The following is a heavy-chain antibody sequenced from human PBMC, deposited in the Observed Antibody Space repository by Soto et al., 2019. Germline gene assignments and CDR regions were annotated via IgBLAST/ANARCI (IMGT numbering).Heavy chain of an antibody. CDR2: INPSGGST. D-gene: IGHD6-6*01. Sequence: QVQLVQSGAEVKKPGASVKVSCKASGYTFTSYYMHWVRQAPGQGLEWMGIINPSGGSTSYAQKFQGRVTMTRDTSTSTVYMELSSLTSEDTAVYYCASASSHAYYFDYWGQGTLVTVSS. V-gene: IGHV1-46*01. J-gene: IGHJ4*02. CDR1: GYTFTSYY. CDR3: ASASSHAYYFDY.